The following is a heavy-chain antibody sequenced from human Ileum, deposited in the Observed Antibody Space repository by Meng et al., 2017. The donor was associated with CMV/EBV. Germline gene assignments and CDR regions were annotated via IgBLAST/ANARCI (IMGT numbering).Heavy chain of an antibody. V-gene: IGHV3-23*01. J-gene: IGHJ4*02. Sequence: SDYAMSWVRQAPGKGLEWVSVINGRGDDIHYADSVKGRFTISRDNSKNTLYVQMNSLRAEDTAIYYCVTTPRYSYGYSNYFPYYFDNWGQGTLVTVSS. D-gene: IGHD3-10*01. CDR3: VTTPRYSYGYSNYFPYYFDN. CDR2: INGRGDDI. CDR1: SDYA.